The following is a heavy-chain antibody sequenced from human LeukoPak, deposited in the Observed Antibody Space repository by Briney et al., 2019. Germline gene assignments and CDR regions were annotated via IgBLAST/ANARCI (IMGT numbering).Heavy chain of an antibody. J-gene: IGHJ4*02. CDR1: GFSFDSYW. D-gene: IGHD5-24*01. CDR2: INSDGSST. Sequence: GGSLRLSCAASGFSFDSYWMHWVRRTPGKGLVWVSHINSDGSSTTYADSVKGRFTISRDNAKNTLYLQINSLSPEDTAVYYCARDGAGYFYYFDYWGPGTLVTVSS. CDR3: ARDGAGYFYYFDY. V-gene: IGHV3-74*03.